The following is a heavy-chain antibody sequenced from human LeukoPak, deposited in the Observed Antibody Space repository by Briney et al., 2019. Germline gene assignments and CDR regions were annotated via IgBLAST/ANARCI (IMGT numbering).Heavy chain of an antibody. D-gene: IGHD4-17*01. Sequence: PGGSLRLSCAASGFTFSSYGMHWVRQAPGKGLEWVAVISYDGSNKYYADSVKGRFTISRDNAKNSLYLQMNSLRAEDTAVYYCVSAVTTVTTRAFDYWGQGTLVTVSS. J-gene: IGHJ4*02. CDR3: VSAVTTVTTRAFDY. CDR1: GFTFSSYG. V-gene: IGHV3-30*03. CDR2: ISYDGSNK.